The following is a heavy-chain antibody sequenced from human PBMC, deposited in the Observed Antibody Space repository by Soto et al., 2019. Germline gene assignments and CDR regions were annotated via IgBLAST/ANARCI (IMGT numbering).Heavy chain of an antibody. CDR1: GGSISSGGYY. CDR2: IYYSGST. Sequence: ALSGKCTVSGGSISSGGYYWSWILQHPGKGLEWIGYIYYSGSTYYNPSLKSRVTISVDTSKNQFSLKLSSVTAADTAVYYCARTPFVVAGPRFDPWGQGTLVTVSS. J-gene: IGHJ5*02. D-gene: IGHD2-15*01. V-gene: IGHV4-31*03. CDR3: ARTPFVVAGPRFDP.